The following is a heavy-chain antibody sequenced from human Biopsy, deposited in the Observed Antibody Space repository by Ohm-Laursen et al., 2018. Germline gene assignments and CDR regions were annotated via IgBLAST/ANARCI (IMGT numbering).Heavy chain of an antibody. CDR1: GGSVSSGGFY. D-gene: IGHD4-23*01. CDR2: IYYSGTT. J-gene: IGHJ2*01. Sequence: TLSLTCTVSGGSVSSGGFYWSWIHQHPGKGLEWIGYIYYSGTTYYNPSLKSLVTISVDTSKNQFSLKLNSVTAADAAVYYCARRPYGGTRYWYFDLWGRGTLVTASS. CDR3: ARRPYGGTRYWYFDL. V-gene: IGHV4-31*01.